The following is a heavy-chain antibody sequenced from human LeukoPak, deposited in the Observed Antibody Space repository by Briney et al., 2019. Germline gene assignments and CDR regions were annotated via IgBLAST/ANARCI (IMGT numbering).Heavy chain of an antibody. V-gene: IGHV4-59*01. Sequence: SETLSLTCTVSGGSISSYYWSWIRQPPGKGLEWIGYIYYSGSTNYNPSLKSRVTISVDTSKNQFSLKLSSVTAADTAVYYCARGSHYYDSSGYYYVGGKGSFDIWGQGTMVTVSS. CDR2: IYYSGST. CDR1: GGSISSYY. D-gene: IGHD3-22*01. CDR3: ARGSHYYDSSGYYYVGGKGSFDI. J-gene: IGHJ3*02.